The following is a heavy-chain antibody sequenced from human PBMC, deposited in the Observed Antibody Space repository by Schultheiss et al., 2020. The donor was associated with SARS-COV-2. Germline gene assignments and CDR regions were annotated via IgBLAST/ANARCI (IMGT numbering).Heavy chain of an antibody. CDR1: GYSISSGYY. CDR3: ATSGYSEPFFDF. Sequence: SETLSLTCAVSGYSISSGYYWGWIRQPPGKGLEWIGSIYHSGSTYYNPSLKSRVTISVDTSKNQFSLKLSSVTAADTAVYYCATSGYSEPFFDFWGQGTLVTVSS. J-gene: IGHJ4*02. CDR2: IYHSGST. V-gene: IGHV4-38-2*01. D-gene: IGHD3-22*01.